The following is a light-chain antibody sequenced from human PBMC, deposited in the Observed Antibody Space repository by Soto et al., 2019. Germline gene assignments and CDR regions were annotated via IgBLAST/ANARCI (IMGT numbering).Light chain of an antibody. CDR3: LLSYSGARV. J-gene: IGLJ2*01. CDR1: TGAVTSGHY. Sequence: QAVVTQEPSLTVSPGGTVTLTCESSTGAVTSGHYPYWFQQKPGQAPRTLIYDTNNKHSWTPARFSGSLLGGKAALTLSGAQPEDEAEYYCLLSYSGARVFGGGTKLTVL. CDR2: DTN. V-gene: IGLV7-46*01.